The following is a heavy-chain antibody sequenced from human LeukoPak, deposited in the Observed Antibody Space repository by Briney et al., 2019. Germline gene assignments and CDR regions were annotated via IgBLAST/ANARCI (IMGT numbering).Heavy chain of an antibody. V-gene: IGHV4-59*01. J-gene: IGHJ5*02. D-gene: IGHD3-3*01. CDR1: GVSISSYY. CDR2: IYYSGST. Sequence: SETLSLTCTVSGVSISSYYWSWLRQPPGKGLEWIGYIYYSGSTNYNPSLKSRVTTSVDTSKNQFSLKLSSVTAADTAVYHCARDQTYYDFWSGYYGFDPWGQGTLVTVSS. CDR3: ARDQTYYDFWSGYYGFDP.